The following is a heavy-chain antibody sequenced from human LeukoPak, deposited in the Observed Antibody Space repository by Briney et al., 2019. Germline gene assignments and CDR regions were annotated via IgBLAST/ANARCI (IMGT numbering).Heavy chain of an antibody. CDR3: ARGDPHGDL. V-gene: IGHV3-48*03. J-gene: IGHJ5*02. CDR2: ITSSGHTK. CDR1: GFDLNTYE. Sequence: TGGSLRLSCAASGFDLNTYEMIWVRQAPGKGLEWIADITSSGHTKNYADSVKGRFTISRDNAGTSLYLQMSSLTVEDTGVYYCARGDPHGDLWGEGPLVSVSS.